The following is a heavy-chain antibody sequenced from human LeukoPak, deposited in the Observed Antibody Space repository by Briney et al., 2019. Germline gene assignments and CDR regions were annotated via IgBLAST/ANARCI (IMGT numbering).Heavy chain of an antibody. CDR1: GGSFSGYY. J-gene: IGHJ4*02. CDR2: INHSGST. D-gene: IGHD3-10*01. CDR3: ARGLRVATFFY. V-gene: IGHV4-34*01. Sequence: SETLSLTCAVYGGSFSGYYWSWIRQPPGKGLEWIGEINHSGSTNYNPSLKSRVTMSVDTSKNQFSLKLSSVTAADTAVYYCARGLRVATFFYWGQGTLVTVSS.